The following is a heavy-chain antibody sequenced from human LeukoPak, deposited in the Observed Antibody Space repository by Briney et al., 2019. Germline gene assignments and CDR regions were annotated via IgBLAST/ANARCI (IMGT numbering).Heavy chain of an antibody. Sequence: PGGSLRLSCAASGFTFSHYAMHWVRHAPGKGLGWGAFIRHVGINKFYADSLKGRFTVSRDNSQNTLYLQVSSLSAEDTAVSYCLPAPPGFGDNDFVSWGQGTLVTVSS. V-gene: IGHV3-30*02. CDR2: IRHVGINK. J-gene: IGHJ4*02. CDR1: GFTFSHYA. CDR3: LPAPPGFGDNDFVS. D-gene: IGHD3-10*01.